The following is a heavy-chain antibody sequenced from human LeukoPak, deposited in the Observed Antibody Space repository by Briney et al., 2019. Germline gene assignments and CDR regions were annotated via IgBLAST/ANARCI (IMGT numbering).Heavy chain of an antibody. V-gene: IGHV3-48*01. CDR2: ISSSSSTI. Sequence: PGGSLRLSCAASGFTFSSYSMNWVRQAPGKGLEWVSYISSSSSTIYYADSVKGRFTISRDNAKNSLYLQMNSLRAEDTAVYYCARGKQWELLILDAFDIRGQGTMVTVSS. D-gene: IGHD1-26*01. J-gene: IGHJ3*02. CDR3: ARGKQWELLILDAFDI. CDR1: GFTFSSYS.